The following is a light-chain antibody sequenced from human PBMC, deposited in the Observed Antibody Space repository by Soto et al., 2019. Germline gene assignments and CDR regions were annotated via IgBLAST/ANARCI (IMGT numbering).Light chain of an antibody. CDR2: GAS. V-gene: IGKV3-20*01. CDR3: QFFGSSRYT. CDR1: QSISSSY. J-gene: IGKJ2*01. Sequence: EIVLTQSPGTLSLSPGERATLACRASQSISSSYLAWYQQKPGQAPMLLIYGASSRATGIPDRFSGSGSGTDFTLTISRLEPEDFAVYYCQFFGSSRYTFGQGTKLEIK.